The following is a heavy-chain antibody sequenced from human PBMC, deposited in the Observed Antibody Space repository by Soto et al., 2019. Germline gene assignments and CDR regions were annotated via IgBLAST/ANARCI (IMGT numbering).Heavy chain of an antibody. Sequence: HPGGSLRLSCAASGFTFSSYGMHWVRQAPGKGLEWVAVISYDGSNKYYADSVKGRFTISRDNSKNTLYLQMNSLRAEDTAVYYCANDGAVRGVTNWFDPWGQGT. V-gene: IGHV3-30*18. CDR3: ANDGAVRGVTNWFDP. D-gene: IGHD3-10*01. CDR1: GFTFSSYG. J-gene: IGHJ5*02. CDR2: ISYDGSNK.